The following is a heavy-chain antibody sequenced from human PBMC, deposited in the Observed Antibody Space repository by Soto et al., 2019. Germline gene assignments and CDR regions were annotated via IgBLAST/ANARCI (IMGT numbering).Heavy chain of an antibody. CDR1: GGSISSYY. CDR2: IYYSGST. J-gene: IGHJ4*02. V-gene: IGHV4-59*01. D-gene: IGHD3-16*01. CDR3: ARGASPWLIFSLYYFDY. Sequence: SETLSLTCTVSGGSISSYYWSWIRQPPGKGLEWIGYIYYSGSTNYNPSLKSRVTISVDTSKNQFSLKLSSVTAADTAVYYCARGASPWLIFSLYYFDYWGQGTLVTVSS.